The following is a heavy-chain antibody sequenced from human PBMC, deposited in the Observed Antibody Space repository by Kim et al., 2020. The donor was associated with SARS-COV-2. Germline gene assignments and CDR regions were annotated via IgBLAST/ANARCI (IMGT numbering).Heavy chain of an antibody. CDR2: ISYDGSNK. J-gene: IGHJ6*01. CDR1: GFTFSSYG. Sequence: GGSLRLSCAASGFTFSSYGMHWVRQAPGKGLEWVAVISYDGSNKNYVDSVKGRFTISRDNSKNTLYLQMNSLRAEDTAVYYCARDIDSDSNSWFYYYY. CDR3: ARDIDSDSNSWFYYYY. D-gene: IGHD3-22*01. V-gene: IGHV3-30*04.